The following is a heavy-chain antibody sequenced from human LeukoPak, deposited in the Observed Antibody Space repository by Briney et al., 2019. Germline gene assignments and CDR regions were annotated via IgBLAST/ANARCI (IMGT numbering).Heavy chain of an antibody. D-gene: IGHD4-23*01. CDR2: ISSSSSYI. CDR3: ARDADYGGLVQY. V-gene: IGHV3-21*01. Sequence: GGSLRLSCAASGFTFSSYSMNWVRQAPGKGLEWVSSISSSSSYIHYADSVKGRFTISRDNAKNSLYLQMNSLRAEDTAVYYCARDADYGGLVQYWGQGTLVTVSS. J-gene: IGHJ4*02. CDR1: GFTFSSYS.